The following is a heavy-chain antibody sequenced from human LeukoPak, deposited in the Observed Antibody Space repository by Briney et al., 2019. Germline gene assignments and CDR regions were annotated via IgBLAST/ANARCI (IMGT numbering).Heavy chain of an antibody. J-gene: IGHJ4*02. D-gene: IGHD6-13*01. Sequence: SETLSLTCGVHGESLNDYYWSWIRQSPGKGLEWIGEITHNGSTTFNPSLESRLTISVDTSKNQFSLKLSSLTAADTAVYYCAKSGTPGNFYWGQGTLVTVSS. V-gene: IGHV4-34*01. CDR2: ITHNGST. CDR1: GESLNDYY. CDR3: AKSGTPGNFY.